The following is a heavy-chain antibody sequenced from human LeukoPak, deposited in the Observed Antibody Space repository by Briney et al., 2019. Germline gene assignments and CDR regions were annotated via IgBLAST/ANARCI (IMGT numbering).Heavy chain of an antibody. CDR2: IIPIFGTA. J-gene: IGHJ4*02. Sequence: SVKVSCKASGGTFSSYAISWVRQAPGQGLEWMGGIIPIFGTANYAQKFQGRVTITTDESTSTAYMELSSLRSEDTAVYYCALPIEMAIPGRYWGQGTLVTVSS. D-gene: IGHD5-24*01. CDR3: ALPIEMAIPGRY. CDR1: GGTFSSYA. V-gene: IGHV1-69*05.